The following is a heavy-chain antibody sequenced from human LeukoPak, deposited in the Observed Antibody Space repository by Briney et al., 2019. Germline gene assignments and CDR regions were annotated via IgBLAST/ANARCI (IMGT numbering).Heavy chain of an antibody. CDR1: GYTFTGYY. CDR3: ARDVRDGYAFDY. V-gene: IGHV1-46*01. Sequence: ASVKVSCKASGYTFTGYYMHWVRQAPGQGLKWMGIINPSGGSTSYAQKFQGRVTMTRDTSTSTVYMELSSLRSEDTAVYYCARDVRDGYAFDYWGQGTLVTVSS. J-gene: IGHJ4*02. D-gene: IGHD5-24*01. CDR2: INPSGGST.